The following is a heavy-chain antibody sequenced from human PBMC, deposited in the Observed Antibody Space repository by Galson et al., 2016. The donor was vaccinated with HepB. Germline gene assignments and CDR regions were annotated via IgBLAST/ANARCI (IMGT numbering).Heavy chain of an antibody. CDR3: ARASGGGYDWDYYYGMDV. Sequence: SLRLSCAGSGLIFSTHSMAWVRQAPGKGLEWVSLISSGSTYIYYADSVRGRFTTSRDNAGNSLYLQMNTLRADDTAVYYCARASGGGYDWDYYYGMDVWGKGTTVTVSS. CDR2: ISSGSTYI. J-gene: IGHJ6*04. V-gene: IGHV3-21*01. D-gene: IGHD5-12*01. CDR1: GLIFSTHS.